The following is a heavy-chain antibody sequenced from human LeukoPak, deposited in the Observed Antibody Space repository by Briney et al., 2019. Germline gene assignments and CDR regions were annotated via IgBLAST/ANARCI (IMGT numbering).Heavy chain of an antibody. V-gene: IGHV3-23*01. CDR3: AKRVAASSGANDY. CDR1: GFTFGTYA. CDR2: ISATGAST. Sequence: PGGSLRLSCAASGFTFGTYAMSWVRQAPGKGLEWVSAISATGASTYYADSVKGRFTISRDNSKDTLFLQMNSLRAEDTAVYYCAKRVAASSGANDYWGQGTLVTVSS. J-gene: IGHJ4*02. D-gene: IGHD5-18*01.